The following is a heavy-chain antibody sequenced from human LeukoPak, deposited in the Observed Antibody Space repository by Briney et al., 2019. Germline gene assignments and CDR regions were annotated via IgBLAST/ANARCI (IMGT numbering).Heavy chain of an antibody. J-gene: IGHJ4*02. CDR3: ARAQEYYGDHSFDY. CDR2: IMSSSSYI. CDR1: GLAFPTDG. D-gene: IGHD4-17*01. V-gene: IGHV3-21*01. Sequence: GLPRPLSSPASGLAFPTDGMNWVRPAPGKGLGWDSSIMSSSSYIYYTDSVKGRFTISTDNAKNSLYLQMNGLRAEDTAVYYCARAQEYYGDHSFDYWGQGTLVTVSS.